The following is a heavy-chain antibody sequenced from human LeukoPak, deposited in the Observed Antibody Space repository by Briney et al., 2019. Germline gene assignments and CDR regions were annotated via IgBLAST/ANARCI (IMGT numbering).Heavy chain of an antibody. D-gene: IGHD1-14*01. Sequence: PSGTLSLTCAVSGGSISSSNWWSWVRQPPGKGLEWIGEIYHSGTTYYNPSLKSRVTISVDTSKKQFSLKLRSVTAADTAVYYCARHEWGITNAFDIWGQGTMVTVSS. J-gene: IGHJ3*02. V-gene: IGHV4-4*02. CDR1: GGSISSSNW. CDR3: ARHEWGITNAFDI. CDR2: IYHSGTT.